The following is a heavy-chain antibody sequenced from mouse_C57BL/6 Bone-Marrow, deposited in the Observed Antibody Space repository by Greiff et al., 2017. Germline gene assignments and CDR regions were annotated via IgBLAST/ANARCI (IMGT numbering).Heavy chain of an antibody. V-gene: IGHV5-16*01. Sequence: EVQLQESEGGLVQPGSSMKLSCTASGFTFSDYYMAWVRQVPEKGLEWVANINYDGSSTYYLDSLKSRFIISRENAKNILYLQMSSLKSEDTATYYCAIYSNSTRAWFAYWGQGTLVTVSA. J-gene: IGHJ3*01. CDR3: AIYSNSTRAWFAY. D-gene: IGHD2-5*01. CDR1: GFTFSDYY. CDR2: INYDGSST.